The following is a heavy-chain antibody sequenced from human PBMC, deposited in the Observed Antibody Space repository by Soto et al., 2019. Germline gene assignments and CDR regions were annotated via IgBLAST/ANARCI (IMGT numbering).Heavy chain of an antibody. D-gene: IGHD3-9*01. CDR2: IYYSGST. Sequence: SETLSLTCTVSGGSISSGGYYWSWIRQHPGKGLEWIGYIYYSGSTYYNPSLKSRVTISVDTSKNQFSLKLSSVTAADTAVYYCASSDYYDILTGPNTSFRGYYYGMDVWGQGTTVTVSS. V-gene: IGHV4-31*03. CDR3: ASSDYYDILTGPNTSFRGYYYGMDV. J-gene: IGHJ6*02. CDR1: GGSISSGGYY.